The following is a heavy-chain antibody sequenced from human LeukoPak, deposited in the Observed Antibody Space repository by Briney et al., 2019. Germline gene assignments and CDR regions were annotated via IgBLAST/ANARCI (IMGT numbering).Heavy chain of an antibody. CDR1: GGSISSSHW. D-gene: IGHD2-2*01. J-gene: IGHJ5*02. CDR3: ARVHKFCSGTSCYRFDP. CDR2: IDHSGST. Sequence: SETLSLTCAVSGGSISSSHWWSWVRQPPGKGLEWIGEIDHSGSTKYNPSLKSRVTISVDKSKNQFSLRLSSVAAADTAVYYCARVHKFCSGTSCYRFDPWGQGTLVTVSS. V-gene: IGHV4-4*02.